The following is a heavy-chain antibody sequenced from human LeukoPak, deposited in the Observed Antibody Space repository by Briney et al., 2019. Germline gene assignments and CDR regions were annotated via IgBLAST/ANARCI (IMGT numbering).Heavy chain of an antibody. CDR1: GFTFNNYA. CDR2: IHKTGDYT. Sequence: GGSLRLSCAASGFTFNNYALSWVRQAPGKGLEWVSAIHKTGDYTYYTDSVKGRFTISRDNAKNTLYLQMNSLRAEDTALYYCARPAYTAAYDLWGRGTMVTVSS. V-gene: IGHV3-21*06. J-gene: IGHJ3*01. D-gene: IGHD3-16*01. CDR3: ARPAYTAAYDL.